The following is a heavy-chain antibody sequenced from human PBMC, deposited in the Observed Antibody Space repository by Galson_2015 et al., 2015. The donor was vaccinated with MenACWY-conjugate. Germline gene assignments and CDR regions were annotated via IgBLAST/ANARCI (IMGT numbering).Heavy chain of an antibody. J-gene: IGHJ6*03. D-gene: IGHD2-21*01. Sequence: SLRICCAGSAFTFGNAYMSWVRQAPGKGLELVGCIKSQTEGGKIDYAAPVTGSFTISRDESKHTLHLQMNSLKIEDTAVYDCTTHKPDSWGGLLFHFYMDVCGKGTTVTVS. CDR3: TTHKPDSWGGLLFHFYMDV. V-gene: IGHV3-15*01. CDR2: IKSQTEGGKI. CDR1: AFTFGNAY.